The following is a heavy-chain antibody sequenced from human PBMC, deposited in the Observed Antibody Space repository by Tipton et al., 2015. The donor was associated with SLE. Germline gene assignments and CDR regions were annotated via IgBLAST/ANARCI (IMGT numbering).Heavy chain of an antibody. CDR2: MYYSGGT. J-gene: IGHJ4*02. D-gene: IGHD1-26*01. CDR3: AKDSGTYYLDF. V-gene: IGHV4-59*01. Sequence: TLSLTCTVSGGSISGYYWNWIRQPPGKGLEWIGYMYYSGGTNYNPSLKSRVVISVDTSKNQFSLKLSSVTAADTAVYYCAKDSGTYYLDFWGQGVLVNVSS. CDR1: GGSISGYY.